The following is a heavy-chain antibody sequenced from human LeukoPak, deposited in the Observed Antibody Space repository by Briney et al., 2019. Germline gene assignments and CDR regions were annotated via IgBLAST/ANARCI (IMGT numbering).Heavy chain of an antibody. CDR1: GFTFSSYS. CDR2: ISSSSSYI. J-gene: IGHJ4*02. CDR3: VRERLGYFDS. D-gene: IGHD6-19*01. V-gene: IGHV3-21*01. Sequence: GGSLRLSCAASGFTFSSYSMNWVRQAPGKGLEWVSSISSSSSYIYYADSVEGRFTISRDNAKNILDLQMNSLRAEDTAVYYCVRERLGYFDSWGQGTLVTVSS.